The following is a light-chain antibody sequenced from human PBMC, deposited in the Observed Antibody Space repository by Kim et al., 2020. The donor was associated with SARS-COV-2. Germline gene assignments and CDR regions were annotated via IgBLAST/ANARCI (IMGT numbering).Light chain of an antibody. V-gene: IGLV2-11*01. CDR3: CSYVASDTWV. J-gene: IGLJ2*01. Sequence: QSALTQPRSLSGSPGQSVAISCTGDSSDVRGYNYVSWYQHHPGKAPKLMVYDVTKRPSGVPDRFSGSKSGNTASLTISVLQGEDEADYFCCSYVASDTWVFGGGSQMTVL. CDR1: SSDVRGYNY. CDR2: DVT.